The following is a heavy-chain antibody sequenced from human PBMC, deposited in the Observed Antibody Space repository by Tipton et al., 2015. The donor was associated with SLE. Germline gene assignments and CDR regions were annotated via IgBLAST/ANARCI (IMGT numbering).Heavy chain of an antibody. CDR2: IYARGGT. D-gene: IGHD1-26*01. Sequence: LRLSCTVSGGPISSGSDYWSWIRQPAGKGLEWIGRIYARGGTNYNPSLKSRVTISVDTSKNQFSLKLTSVTAADTAVYYCARDRWESFYWFDPWGQGTLVTVSS. V-gene: IGHV4-61*02. CDR1: GGPISSGSDY. CDR3: ARDRWESFYWFDP. J-gene: IGHJ5*02.